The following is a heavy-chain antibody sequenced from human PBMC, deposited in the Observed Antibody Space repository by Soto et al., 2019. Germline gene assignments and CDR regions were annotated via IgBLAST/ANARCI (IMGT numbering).Heavy chain of an antibody. J-gene: IGHJ6*02. CDR2: IYYSGST. CDR1: GGSISSGGYY. D-gene: IGHD1-26*01. V-gene: IGHV4-31*03. CDR3: ARADRGDYYGMDV. Sequence: FLTCTVSGGSISSGGYYWSWIRQHPGKGLEWIGYIYYSGSTYYNPSLKSRVTISVDTSKNQFSLKLSSVTAADTAVYYCARADRGDYYGMDVWGQGTTVTVSS.